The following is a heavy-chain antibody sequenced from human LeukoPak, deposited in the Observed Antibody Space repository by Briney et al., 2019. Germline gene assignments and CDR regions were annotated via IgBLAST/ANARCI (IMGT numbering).Heavy chain of an antibody. CDR3: ERISPYGSGTWSDY. D-gene: IGHD3-10*01. Sequence: SGPTLVNPTQTLTLTCTFSGFSLSTSGMRVSWIRQPPGKALEWLARIDWDDDKFYSTSLKTRLTISKDTSKNQVVLTMTNMDPVDTATYYCERISPYGSGTWSDYWGQGTLVTVSS. J-gene: IGHJ4*02. CDR1: GFSLSTSGMR. V-gene: IGHV2-70*04. CDR2: IDWDDDK.